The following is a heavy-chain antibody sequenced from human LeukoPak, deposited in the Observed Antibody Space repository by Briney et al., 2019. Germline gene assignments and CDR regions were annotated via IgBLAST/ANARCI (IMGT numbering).Heavy chain of an antibody. J-gene: IGHJ3*02. V-gene: IGHV1-69*13. CDR2: IIPIFGTA. CDR1: GGTFSSYA. D-gene: IGHD1-26*01. CDR3: ARGGSYLSAFDI. Sequence: SVTVSCKASGGTFSSYAISWVRQAPGQGLEWMGGIIPIFGTANYAQKFQGRVTITADESTSTAYMELSSLRAEDTAVYYCARGGSYLSAFDIWGQGTMVTVSS.